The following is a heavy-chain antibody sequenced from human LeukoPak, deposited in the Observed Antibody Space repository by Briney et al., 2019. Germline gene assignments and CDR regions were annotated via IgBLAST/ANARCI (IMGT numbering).Heavy chain of an antibody. CDR2: IRSKAYGGTT. V-gene: IGHV3-49*04. Sequence: QTGGSLRLSCAASGFTFSEYALTWVRQAPGKGLEWVGFIRSKAYGGTTEHAASVKGRFTISRDDSKSIAYLQMNSLKTEDTAVYYGTRKAVRLRGVWCFDLWGRGPLVTVSS. D-gene: IGHD4-17*01. CDR3: TRKAVRLRGVWCFDL. CDR1: GFTFSEYA. J-gene: IGHJ2*01.